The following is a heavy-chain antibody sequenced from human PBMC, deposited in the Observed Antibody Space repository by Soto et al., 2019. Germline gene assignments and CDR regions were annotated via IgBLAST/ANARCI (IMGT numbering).Heavy chain of an antibody. CDR1: GFTFSSYG. D-gene: IGHD3-22*01. J-gene: IGHJ3*02. CDR3: ARDTYYYDSSGYFVDAFDI. CDR2: IWYDGSNK. Sequence: GESLKISCAASGFTFSSYGMHWVRQAPGKGLEWVAVIWYDGSNKYYADSVKGRFTISRDNSKNTLYLQMNSLRAEDTAVYYCARDTYYYDSSGYFVDAFDIWGQGSMVIVSS. V-gene: IGHV3-33*01.